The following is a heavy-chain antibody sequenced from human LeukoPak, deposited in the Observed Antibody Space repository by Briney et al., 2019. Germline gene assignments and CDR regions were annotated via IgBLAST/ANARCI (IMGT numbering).Heavy chain of an antibody. J-gene: IGHJ5*02. V-gene: IGHV3-23*01. CDR3: AKDLDPGYNYGYNWFDP. CDR2: ISGSGGRT. D-gene: IGHD5-18*01. Sequence: PGGSLRLSCTVSGFTFGDYAMSWVRQAPGKGLEWVSTISGSGGRTYYADSVKGRFTISRDNSNNTLYLQMNSLRAEDTAVYYCAKDLDPGYNYGYNWFDPWGQGTLVTVSS. CDR1: GFTFGDYA.